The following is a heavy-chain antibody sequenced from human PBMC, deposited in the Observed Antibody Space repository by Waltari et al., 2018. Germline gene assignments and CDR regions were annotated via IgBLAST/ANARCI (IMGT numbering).Heavy chain of an antibody. V-gene: IGHV4-4*07. CDR1: SDSFKTSY. CDR2: IYSTGYT. J-gene: IGHJ5*01. CDR3: ARDRIAVSGSPPLSYNWFDF. Sequence: QVHLRESGPGLVKPSETLFLTCNVSSDSFKTSYWAWIRQSAGMRREWIGRIYSTGYTRYNPSLESRVTISIDTSQNQISLRLTSVTVADTAVYFCARDRIAVSGSPPLSYNWFDFWGQGTRVAVSS. D-gene: IGHD6-19*01.